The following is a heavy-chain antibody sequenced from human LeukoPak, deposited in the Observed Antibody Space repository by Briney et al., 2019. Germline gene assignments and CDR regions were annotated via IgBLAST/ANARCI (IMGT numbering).Heavy chain of an antibody. D-gene: IGHD5-18*01. CDR2: ISSSSSTI. CDR1: GFTFSSYS. Sequence: PGGSLRLSCAASGFTFSSYSMNWVRQAPGKGLEWVSYISSSSSTIYYADSVKGRFTISRDNAKNSLYLQMNSLRAEDTAVYYCAREGYSYDFDYWGQGTLVTVSS. J-gene: IGHJ4*02. V-gene: IGHV3-48*01. CDR3: AREGYSYDFDY.